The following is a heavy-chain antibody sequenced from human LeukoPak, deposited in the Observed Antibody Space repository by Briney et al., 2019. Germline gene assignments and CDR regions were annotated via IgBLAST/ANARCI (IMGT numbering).Heavy chain of an antibody. CDR3: ARILPSATFTNAFDT. Sequence: SETLSLTCTVSGGSISSSSYYWGWIRQPPGKGLEWIGSIYYSGSTYYNPSLKSRVTISVDTSKNQFSLKLSSVTAADTAVYYCARILPSATFTNAFDTWGQGTMVTVSS. J-gene: IGHJ3*02. CDR2: IYYSGST. CDR1: GGSISSSSYY. D-gene: IGHD2-2*01. V-gene: IGHV4-39*07.